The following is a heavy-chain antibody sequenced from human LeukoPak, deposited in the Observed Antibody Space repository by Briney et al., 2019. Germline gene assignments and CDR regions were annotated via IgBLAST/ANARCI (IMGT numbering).Heavy chain of an antibody. CDR3: ATTRALITIFGVDRGPYFDY. D-gene: IGHD3-3*01. Sequence: PGGSLRLSCAASGFTFSSYAMSWVRQAPGKGLEWVSAISGSGGSTYYADSVKGRFTISRDNSKNTLYLQMNSLRAEDTAVYYCATTRALITIFGVDRGPYFDYWGQGTLVTVSS. V-gene: IGHV3-23*01. CDR1: GFTFSSYA. CDR2: ISGSGGST. J-gene: IGHJ4*02.